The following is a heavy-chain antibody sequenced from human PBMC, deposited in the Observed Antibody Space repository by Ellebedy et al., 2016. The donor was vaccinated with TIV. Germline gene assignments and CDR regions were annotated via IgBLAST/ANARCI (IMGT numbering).Heavy chain of an antibody. CDR2: MYGSGRGI. D-gene: IGHD2-15*01. CDR1: GFTFSPFA. J-gene: IGHJ3*02. CDR3: ARAKGGGGALDI. V-gene: IGHV3-23*01. Sequence: PGGSLRLSCTASGFTFSPFAMGWVRQTPGKGLEWVSGMYGSGRGITYSDSVKGRFTISRDNAKNTLYVQMNGLRVDDTAAYYCARAKGGGGALDIWGQGTMVTVSS.